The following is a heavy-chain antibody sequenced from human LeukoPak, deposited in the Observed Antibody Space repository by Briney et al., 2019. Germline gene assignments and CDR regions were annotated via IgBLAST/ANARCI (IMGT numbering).Heavy chain of an antibody. Sequence: ASVKVSCKASGYTFTSYDINWVRQATGQGLEWMGWMNPNSGNTGYAQKFQGRVTMTRNTPISTAYMELSSLRSEDTAVYYCARDSQNQLGQNSVLHGNDAFDIWGQGTMVTVSS. CDR3: ARDSQNQLGQNSVLHGNDAFDI. V-gene: IGHV1-8*01. D-gene: IGHD5/OR15-5a*01. CDR2: MNPNSGNT. CDR1: GYTFTSYD. J-gene: IGHJ3*02.